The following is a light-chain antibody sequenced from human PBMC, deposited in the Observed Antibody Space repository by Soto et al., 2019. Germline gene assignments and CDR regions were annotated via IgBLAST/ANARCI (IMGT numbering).Light chain of an antibody. Sequence: QSALTQPASVSGSPGQSITISCTGTSSDIGYYDYVSWYQQYPGKAPKIIIYGVGNRPSGVSNRFSGSKSGNTASLTISGLQAGDEADYHCSSYTRSSTRIFGGGTKLTVL. V-gene: IGLV2-14*01. J-gene: IGLJ2*01. CDR3: SSYTRSSTRI. CDR2: GVG. CDR1: SSDIGYYDY.